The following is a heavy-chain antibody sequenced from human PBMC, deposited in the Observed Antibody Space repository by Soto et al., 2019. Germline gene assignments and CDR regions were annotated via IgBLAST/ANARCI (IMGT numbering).Heavy chain of an antibody. CDR1: GYTFTSYD. V-gene: IGHV1-8*01. CDR2: MNPNSGNT. J-gene: IGHJ4*02. CDR3: ARGRSRTNYFDY. Sequence: QVQLVQSGAEVKKPGASVKVSCKASGYTFTSYDINWVRQATGQRLEWMGWMNPNSGNTGYAQKFQGRVTMTTNTSMSTAYMELSSLRSEDTAVYYCARGRSRTNYFDYWGQGTLVTVSS.